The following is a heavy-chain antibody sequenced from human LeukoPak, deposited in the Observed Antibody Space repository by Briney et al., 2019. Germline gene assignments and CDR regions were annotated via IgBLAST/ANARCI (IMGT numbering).Heavy chain of an antibody. V-gene: IGHV3-23*01. CDR2: IRGSGDTT. CDR1: GFTLRSYG. Sequence: GGSLRLSCAASGFTLRSYGLSWVRHTPGKGLEWVSAIRGSGDTTFYADSVKGRFTISRDNSENTVYLQMNSLRAEDTAVYYCEKRGDKLDLIWAQGPLVTVSS. D-gene: IGHD2-21*02. CDR3: EKRGDKLDLI. J-gene: IGHJ4*02.